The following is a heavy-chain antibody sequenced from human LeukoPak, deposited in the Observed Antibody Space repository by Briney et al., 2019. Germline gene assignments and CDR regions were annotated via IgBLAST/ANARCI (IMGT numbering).Heavy chain of an antibody. D-gene: IGHD3-22*01. CDR1: GFTFSSYS. Sequence: GGSLRLSCAASGFTFSSYSMNWVRQAPGKGLEWVSYIRSSGSTIYYADSVKGRFTISRDNAKNLLYLQMNNLRAEDTAVYYCARDHDGSGYKFDYWGQGTLVTVSS. CDR2: IRSSGSTI. V-gene: IGHV3-48*04. CDR3: ARDHDGSGYKFDY. J-gene: IGHJ4*02.